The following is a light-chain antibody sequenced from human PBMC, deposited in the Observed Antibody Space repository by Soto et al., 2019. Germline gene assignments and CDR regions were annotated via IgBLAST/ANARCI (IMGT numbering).Light chain of an antibody. Sequence: EILLTQSPVTLSVSPGARATLSCRASQSLTSNLAWYRQRPGQAPRLLIYDTSTRATDVPARFSGSGSGTEFTLTIASLQSEDFAVYYCQQYNHWPRMLSFGGGTRVEL. V-gene: IGKV3-15*01. J-gene: IGKJ4*01. CDR2: DTS. CDR1: QSLTSN. CDR3: QQYNHWPRMLS.